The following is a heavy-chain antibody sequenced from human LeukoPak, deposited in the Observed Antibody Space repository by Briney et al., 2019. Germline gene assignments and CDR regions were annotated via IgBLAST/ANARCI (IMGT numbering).Heavy chain of an antibody. D-gene: IGHD4-11*01. CDR1: GGSISGNSYY. V-gene: IGHV4-39*01. CDR2: HNYSGST. CDR3: ARHPVDYSNLYYYYYYMDV. Sequence: SETLSLTCTVSGGSISGNSYYWICLRQPPGQELVWIGSHNYSGSTYYDPSLKSRVTISVDTSKIQFSLKLSSVTAADTAVYYCARHPVDYSNLYYYYYYMDVWGKGTTVTVSS. J-gene: IGHJ6*03.